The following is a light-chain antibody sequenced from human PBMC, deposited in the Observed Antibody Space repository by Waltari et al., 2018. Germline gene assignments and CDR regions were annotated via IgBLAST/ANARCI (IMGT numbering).Light chain of an antibody. CDR3: AAWDDSLSGRV. Sequence: QSVLPPPPSMSGTPGQRVTTSGSGSIFNIGRNYVYCYQQFPGMAPQLPIDRNTERPSGVPDRFSASKAGASASLAISGLRSEDEADYHCAAWDDSLSGRVFGGGTKLTV. CDR1: IFNIGRNY. V-gene: IGLV1-47*01. CDR2: RNT. J-gene: IGLJ2*01.